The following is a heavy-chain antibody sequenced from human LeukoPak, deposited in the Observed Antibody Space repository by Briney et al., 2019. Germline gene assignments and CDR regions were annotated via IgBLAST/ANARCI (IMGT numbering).Heavy chain of an antibody. CDR2: ISAYNGNT. D-gene: IGHD6-19*01. Sequence: ASVKVSCKASGYTFTSYGISWVRQAPGQGLEWMGWISAYNGNTNYAQKLQGRVTMTTDTSTSTAYMELRSLRSDDTAVYYCARDLGIAVVDAFDIWGQGTMVTVSS. V-gene: IGHV1-18*01. J-gene: IGHJ3*02. CDR1: GYTFTSYG. CDR3: ARDLGIAVVDAFDI.